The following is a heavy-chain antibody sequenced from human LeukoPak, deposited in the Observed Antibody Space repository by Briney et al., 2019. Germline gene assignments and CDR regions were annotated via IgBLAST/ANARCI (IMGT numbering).Heavy chain of an antibody. J-gene: IGHJ3*02. Sequence: GGSLRLSCVASGFKFSTYWMSWVRQAPGKGLEWVANIKQDGSDKYYVDSVKGRFTISRDNTKNSLYLQMNSLRAEDTAVYYCASYILTGYYNGHDAFDIWGQGTMVIVSS. CDR2: IKQDGSDK. D-gene: IGHD3-9*01. V-gene: IGHV3-7*01. CDR3: ASYILTGYYNGHDAFDI. CDR1: GFKFSTYW.